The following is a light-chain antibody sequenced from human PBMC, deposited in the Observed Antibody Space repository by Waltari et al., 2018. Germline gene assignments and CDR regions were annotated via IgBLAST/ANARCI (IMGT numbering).Light chain of an antibody. CDR2: GAS. CDR1: QSVSSN. V-gene: IGKV3-15*01. J-gene: IGKJ1*01. Sequence: EIVMTQSPATLSVSPGERATLSCRASQSVSSNLAWYQQKPGQAPRLLIYGASTRATGSPARFSGSGSGTEFTLTISSLQSEDFAGYYCQQYNNWWTFGQGTKVEIK. CDR3: QQYNNWWT.